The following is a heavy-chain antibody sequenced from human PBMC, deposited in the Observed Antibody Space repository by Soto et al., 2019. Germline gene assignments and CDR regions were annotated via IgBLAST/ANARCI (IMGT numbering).Heavy chain of an antibody. CDR2: INSDGSST. J-gene: IGHJ6*02. CDR1: GFTFSSYW. D-gene: IGHD6-6*01. CDR3: ARDQLAAPXYYYGMDV. Sequence: GGSLRLSCAASGFTFSSYWMHWVRQAPGKGLVWVSRINSDGSSTSYADSVKGRFTISRDNAKNTLYLQMNSLRAEDTAVYYCARDQLAAPXYYYGMDVWGQGTTVTVSS. V-gene: IGHV3-74*01.